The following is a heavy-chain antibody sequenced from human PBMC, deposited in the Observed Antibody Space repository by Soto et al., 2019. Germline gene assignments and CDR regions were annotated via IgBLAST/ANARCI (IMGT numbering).Heavy chain of an antibody. Sequence: GGSMRLSCVASGIIFTTYSMTWVRLAPGKGLEWVSGIGSSGGTIYYADSVKGRFTISRDISKNTVYLQMNSLRAEDTAVYYCAKMSTSSWYIDYFDFWGPGTLVTVSS. D-gene: IGHD6-13*01. V-gene: IGHV3-23*01. CDR2: IGSSGGTI. J-gene: IGHJ4*02. CDR3: AKMSTSSWYIDYFDF. CDR1: GIIFTTYS.